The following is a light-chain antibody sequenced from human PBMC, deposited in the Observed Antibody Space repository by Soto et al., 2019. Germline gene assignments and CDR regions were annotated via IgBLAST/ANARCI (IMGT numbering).Light chain of an antibody. V-gene: IGKV1D-12*01. CDR3: QQANSFPPT. CDR2: SAS. J-gene: IGKJ2*01. Sequence: DIQMTQSPSRVSASVGDRITLTCRASRGIGSSLAWYQQKPGKAPKLLIHSASTLQSGVASRFSGSGSGTDFALNISSLQPEDFASYYCQQANSFPPTFGQGTKLEIK. CDR1: RGIGSS.